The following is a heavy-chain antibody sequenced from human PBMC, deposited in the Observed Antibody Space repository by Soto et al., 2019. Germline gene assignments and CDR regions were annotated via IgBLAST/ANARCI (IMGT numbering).Heavy chain of an antibody. J-gene: IGHJ4*02. CDR1: GFPFSNYW. CDR2: INNDGSYT. V-gene: IGHV3-74*01. Sequence: EVQLVESGGGLVQPGGSLRLSCAASGFPFSNYWMHWVRQAPGKGLMWVSRINNDGSYTTDADSVKGRFTISRDNAKSTLYLQMNSLRAEDTAVYYCAKDFAGDFDYWGQGILVTGSS. D-gene: IGHD4-17*01. CDR3: AKDFAGDFDY.